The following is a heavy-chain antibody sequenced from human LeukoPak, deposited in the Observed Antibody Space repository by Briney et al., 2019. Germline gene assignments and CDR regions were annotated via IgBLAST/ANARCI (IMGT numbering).Heavy chain of an antibody. CDR2: VNLQGST. V-gene: IGHV4-4*02. D-gene: IGHD6-25*01. J-gene: IGHJ4*02. CDR3: ARERAAAVDY. CDR1: GGSITSTNY. Sequence: PSGTLSLTCGVSGGSITSTNYWTWVRQPPGKGLEWIGEVNLQGSTNYNPSLMGRVAISVDMSENHISLQLTSVTAADTAVYYCARERAAAVDYWGQGTLVTVSS.